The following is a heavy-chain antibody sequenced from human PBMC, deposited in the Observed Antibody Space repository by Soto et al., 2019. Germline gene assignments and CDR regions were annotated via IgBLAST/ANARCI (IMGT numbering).Heavy chain of an antibody. CDR1: GFSLTSRPMG. V-gene: IGHV2-5*02. Sequence: QITLKESAPTRVKPTQTLTLTCTFSGFSLTSRPMGVGWILQPPGKALEWLAFIYWDDDKRYSPSLRSRRTITKDTTGNPVVLTMTNMDPVDTATYYCAHRLSGYNWNGGYFDYWGQGALVTVSS. CDR2: IYWDDDK. J-gene: IGHJ4*02. CDR3: AHRLSGYNWNGGYFDY. D-gene: IGHD1-1*01.